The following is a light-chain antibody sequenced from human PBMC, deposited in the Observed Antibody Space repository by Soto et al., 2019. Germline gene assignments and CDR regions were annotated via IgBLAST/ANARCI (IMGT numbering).Light chain of an antibody. CDR2: ETT. V-gene: IGLV1-40*01. CDR1: SSNIGAGYD. Sequence: QAVVKQPPSLSGVPGQRVTISCTGSSSNIGAGYDVHWYKQLPGTAPRLLIYETTSRASGVPDRFSGSKSGTSASLAIAGLQPDDEADYYCQSYEVSLGGFVIFGGGTKVTVL. CDR3: QSYEVSLGGFVI. J-gene: IGLJ2*01.